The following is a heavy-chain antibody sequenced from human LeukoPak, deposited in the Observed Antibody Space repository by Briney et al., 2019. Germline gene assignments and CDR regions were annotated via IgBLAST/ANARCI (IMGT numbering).Heavy chain of an antibody. CDR1: DGSVSSSHYY. V-gene: IGHV4-61*01. CDR2: VYFSGIT. D-gene: IGHD1-7*01. Sequence: SETLSLTCTVSDGSVSSSHYYWSWIRQPPGKGLEWIGYVYFSGITNYNPSLKSRVAISVDTSKNEFSLKLNSVTAADTAIYYCARVGITGTPFDDWGQGTLVTVSS. J-gene: IGHJ4*02. CDR3: ARVGITGTPFDD.